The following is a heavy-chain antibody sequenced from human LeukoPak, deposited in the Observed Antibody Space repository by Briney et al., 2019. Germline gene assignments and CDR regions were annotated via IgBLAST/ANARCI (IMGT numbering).Heavy chain of an antibody. CDR3: ARGGHYDSMTYGPDAFDI. J-gene: IGHJ3*02. CDR1: GGSISSYY. CDR2: IYITGNT. D-gene: IGHD3-10*01. Sequence: SETLSLTCTVSGGSISSYYWSWIRQPAGKGLEWIGRIYITGNTNYKPSLKSRVTMSGDTSKNQVSLKLSSVTAADTAVYYCARGGHYDSMTYGPDAFDIWGQGTTVTASS. V-gene: IGHV4-4*07.